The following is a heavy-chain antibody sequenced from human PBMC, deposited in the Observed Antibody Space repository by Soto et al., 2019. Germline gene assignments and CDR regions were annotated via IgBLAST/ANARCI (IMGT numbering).Heavy chain of an antibody. V-gene: IGHV1-69*06. D-gene: IGHD2-2*02. Sequence: SVKVSCKASGGTFSSYAISWVRQAPGQGLEWMGGIIPIFGTANYAQKFQGRVTITADKSTSTAYMELSSLRSEDTAVYYCARDSHCSSTSCYSFDYWGQGTLVTVSS. CDR1: GGTFSSYA. CDR3: ARDSHCSSTSCYSFDY. CDR2: IIPIFGTA. J-gene: IGHJ4*02.